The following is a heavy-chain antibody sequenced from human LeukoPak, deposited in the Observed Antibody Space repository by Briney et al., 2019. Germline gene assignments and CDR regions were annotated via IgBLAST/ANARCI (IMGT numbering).Heavy chain of an antibody. CDR3: AKTSSGHYGSWYFDL. CDR1: GFTFSSYS. V-gene: IGHV3-48*01. D-gene: IGHD3-22*01. J-gene: IGHJ2*01. Sequence: GGSLRLSCAASGFTFSSYSMNWVRQAPGKGLEWVSYISGSSSPIYYADSVKGRFTISRDNAKNSLYLQMNSLRAEDTAVYYCAKTSSGHYGSWYFDLWGRGTLVTVSS. CDR2: ISGSSSPI.